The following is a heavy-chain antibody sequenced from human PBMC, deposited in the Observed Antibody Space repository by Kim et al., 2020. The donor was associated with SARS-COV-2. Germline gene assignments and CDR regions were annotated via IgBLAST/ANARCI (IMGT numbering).Heavy chain of an antibody. V-gene: IGHV3-64D*06. CDR2: ISSNGGST. CDR3: VKGGGEVWYGDYVSNY. J-gene: IGHJ4*02. Sequence: GGSLRLSCSASGFTFSSYAMHWVRQAPGKGLEYVSAISSNGGSTYYADSVKGRFTISRDNSKNTLYLQMSSLRAEDTAVYYCVKGGGEVWYGDYVSNYGGQGTLATVSS. CDR1: GFTFSSYA. D-gene: IGHD4-17*01.